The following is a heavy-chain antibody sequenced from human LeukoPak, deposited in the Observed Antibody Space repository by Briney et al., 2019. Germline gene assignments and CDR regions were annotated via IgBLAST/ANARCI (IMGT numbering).Heavy chain of an antibody. CDR3: VAGTTY. J-gene: IGHJ4*02. CDR2: IKQDGSQK. Sequence: GGSLRLSCAASGFTFSNFWMTWVRQAPGKGLEWVAIIKQDGSQKYYVDSVKGRFTISRDDARNSLYLQMNSLRAEDTAVYWAVAGTTYWGQGTLVTVSS. D-gene: IGHD6-19*01. CDR1: GFTFSNFW. V-gene: IGHV3-7*05.